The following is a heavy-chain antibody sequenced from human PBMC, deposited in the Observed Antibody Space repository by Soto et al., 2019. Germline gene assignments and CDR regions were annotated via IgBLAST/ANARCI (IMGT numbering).Heavy chain of an antibody. D-gene: IGHD5-18*01. CDR3: ARSLGRSYSYGFDY. J-gene: IGHJ4*02. CDR2: INTDNGNT. CDR1: GYTFTTYA. V-gene: IGHV1-3*04. Sequence: ASVKVSCKTSGYTFTTYAMHWVRQAPGQRLEWMAWINTDNGNTKSSQDFQVRVTITRDTSASTAYMELSSLRSEDTAVYYCARSLGRSYSYGFDYWGQGTPVTVSS.